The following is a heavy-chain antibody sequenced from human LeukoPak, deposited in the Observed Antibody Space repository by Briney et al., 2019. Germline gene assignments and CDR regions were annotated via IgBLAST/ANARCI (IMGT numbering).Heavy chain of an antibody. Sequence: GGSLRLSCAASGFTFDDYAMHWVRQAPGKGLEWVSGISWNSGSIGYADSVKGRFTISRDNAKNSLYLQMNSLRAEDTAVYYCAIFSIAARPGPWGQGTLVTVSS. CDR2: ISWNSGSI. J-gene: IGHJ5*02. CDR3: AIFSIAARPGP. D-gene: IGHD6-6*01. V-gene: IGHV3-9*01. CDR1: GFTFDDYA.